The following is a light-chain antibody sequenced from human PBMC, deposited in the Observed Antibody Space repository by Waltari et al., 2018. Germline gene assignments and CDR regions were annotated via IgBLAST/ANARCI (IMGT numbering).Light chain of an antibody. CDR1: QIVLYSSNSRNY. J-gene: IGKJ1*01. CDR3: QQYYSAPRT. V-gene: IGKV4-1*01. CDR2: WAS. Sequence: DIVMTQSPDSLAVSLGERATINCKSSQIVLYSSNSRNYLAWFQQKPGQPPKLVIYWASTRESGVPDRFSGSGSGTDFTLTISSLQAEDVAIYYCQQYYSAPRTFGQGTKVEIK.